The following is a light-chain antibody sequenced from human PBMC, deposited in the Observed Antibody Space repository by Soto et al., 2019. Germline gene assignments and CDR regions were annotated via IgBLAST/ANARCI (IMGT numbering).Light chain of an antibody. CDR2: LNTDGSH. CDR1: SGHTSYA. J-gene: IGLJ2*01. Sequence: QLVLTQSPSASASLGASVKLTCTLSSGHTSYAIAWHQQHPEKGPRFLMKLNTDGSHNKGDGIPDRFSVSSSGAEYYLTISSLQSEDEADYYCQTWGTGIHVLFGGGTKLTVL. CDR3: QTWGTGIHVL. V-gene: IGLV4-69*01.